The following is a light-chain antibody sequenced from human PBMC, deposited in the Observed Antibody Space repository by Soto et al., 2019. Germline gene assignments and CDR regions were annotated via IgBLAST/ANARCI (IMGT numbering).Light chain of an antibody. CDR1: QGISSS. CDR2: GAS. V-gene: IGKV1-27*01. Sequence: DIQMTQSPSSLSASVGDTVTITCRASQGISSSLAWYQQKAGKVPDLLIYGASTLQSGVTSHFSGSGYGTDFTLNIRSLPPEDVATYYCQEYQSPPFTVGPGTNVEIK. J-gene: IGKJ3*01. CDR3: QEYQSPPFT.